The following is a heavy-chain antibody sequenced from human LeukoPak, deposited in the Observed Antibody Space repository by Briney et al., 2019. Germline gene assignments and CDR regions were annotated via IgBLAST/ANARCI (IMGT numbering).Heavy chain of an antibody. V-gene: IGHV5-51*01. J-gene: IGHJ6*02. Sequence: GESLKISRKGSGYSFTSNWIAWVRQMPGKGLEWMGIIYPGDSDTRYSPSFQGQVTISADKSISTTYLQWSSLKAPDTAMYYCAKEGTTVVRRGYGMDVWGQGTSVTVSS. D-gene: IGHD4-23*01. CDR3: AKEGTTVVRRGYGMDV. CDR1: GYSFTSNW. CDR2: IYPGDSDT.